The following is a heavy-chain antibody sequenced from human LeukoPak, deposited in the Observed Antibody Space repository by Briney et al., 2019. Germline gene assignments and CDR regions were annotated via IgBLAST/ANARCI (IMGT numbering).Heavy chain of an antibody. CDR3: ARGGYYGSGSSYFDY. J-gene: IGHJ4*02. V-gene: IGHV7-4-1*02. D-gene: IGHD3-10*01. Sequence: ASVKVSCKASGGTFSSYAISWVRQAPGQGLEWMGWINTNTGNPTYAQGFTGRFVFSLDTSVSTAYLQISSLKAEDTAVYYCARGGYYGSGSSYFDYWGQGTLVTVSS. CDR1: GGTFSSYA. CDR2: INTNTGNP.